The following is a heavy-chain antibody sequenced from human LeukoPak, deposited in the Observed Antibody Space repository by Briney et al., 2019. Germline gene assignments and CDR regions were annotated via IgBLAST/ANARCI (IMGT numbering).Heavy chain of an antibody. J-gene: IGHJ4*02. D-gene: IGHD5-24*01. CDR3: ARTPNRDGYSHIDF. CDR1: GFTFTNHA. V-gene: IGHV3-23*01. CDR2: LSDSGAST. Sequence: GGSLRLSCAASGFTFTNHAMAWVRLAPGKGLEWFSTLSDSGASTYYADSVKGRFTISRDNSRNTMYLQMDSLRADDTGVYFCARTPNRDGYSHIDFWGQGALVTVSS.